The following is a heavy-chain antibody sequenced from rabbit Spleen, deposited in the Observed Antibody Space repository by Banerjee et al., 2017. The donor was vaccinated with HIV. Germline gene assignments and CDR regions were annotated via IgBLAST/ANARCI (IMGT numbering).Heavy chain of an antibody. Sequence: QSLEESGGDLVKPGASLTLTCTASGFSLTSSDYMCWVRQAPGKGLEWIACINTITGKAVYASWAKGRFIMSRTSSTTVTLQMTSLTAADTATYFCARDSGTSFSSYGMDLWGPGTLVTVS. CDR1: GFSLTSSDY. V-gene: IGHV1S40*01. CDR3: ARDSGTSFSSYGMDL. CDR2: INTITGKA. J-gene: IGHJ6*01. D-gene: IGHD4-1*01.